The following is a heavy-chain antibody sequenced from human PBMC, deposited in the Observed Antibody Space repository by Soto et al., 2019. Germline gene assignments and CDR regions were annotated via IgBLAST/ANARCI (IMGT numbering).Heavy chain of an antibody. V-gene: IGHV3-30*14. CDR2: ISDDGSNT. CDR1: GFTFSRHT. J-gene: IGHJ4*02. CDR3: AREVYYDFWSGFNTHPYYFDD. Sequence: QVQLVESGGGVVQPGRPLRLSCAASGFTFSRHTMHWVRQAPGKGLERVAAISDDGSNTYYADSVKGRFTISRDNSKNTLYLQMNRLRSENTAVHPCAREVYYDFWSGFNTHPYYFDDWGQGTLVTVSS. D-gene: IGHD3-3*01.